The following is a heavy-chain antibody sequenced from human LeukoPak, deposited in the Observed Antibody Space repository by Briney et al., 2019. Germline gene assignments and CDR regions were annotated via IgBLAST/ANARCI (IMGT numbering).Heavy chain of an antibody. CDR1: GYSIRSGYY. CDR3: ARLTGLQQDYYYYYYMDV. V-gene: IGHV4-38-2*02. D-gene: IGHD4-11*01. J-gene: IGHJ6*03. Sequence: SETLSLTCTVSGYSIRSGYYWGWIRQPPGKGLEWIGSIYYSGSTYYNPSLKSRVTISVDTSKNQFSLKLSSVTAADTAVYYCARLTGLQQDYYYYYYMDVWGKGTTVTVSS. CDR2: IYYSGST.